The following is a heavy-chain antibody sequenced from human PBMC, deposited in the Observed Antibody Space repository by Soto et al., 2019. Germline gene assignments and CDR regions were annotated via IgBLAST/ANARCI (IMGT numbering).Heavy chain of an antibody. V-gene: IGHV3-21*01. Sequence: GGSLRLSCAASGFTFSSYSMNWVRQAPGKGLEWVSSISSSSSYIYYADSVKGRFTISRDNAKNSLYLQMNSLRAEDTAVYYCARESDWHDAFDIWGQGTMVTVSS. CDR1: GFTFSSYS. CDR2: ISSSSSYI. D-gene: IGHD3-9*01. J-gene: IGHJ3*02. CDR3: ARESDWHDAFDI.